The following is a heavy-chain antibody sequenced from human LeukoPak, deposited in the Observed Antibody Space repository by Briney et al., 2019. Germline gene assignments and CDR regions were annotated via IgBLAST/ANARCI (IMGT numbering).Heavy chain of an antibody. V-gene: IGHV3-15*01. Sequence: PGGSLRLSCAASGFTFSNAWMSWVRQAPGKGLEWVGRIKSKTDGGTTDYAAPVKGSFTISRDDSKNTLYLQMNSLKTEDTAVYYCTTMNFNYDYVWGSYRSPSGYAFDIWGQGTMVTVSS. D-gene: IGHD3-16*02. CDR3: TTMNFNYDYVWGSYRSPSGYAFDI. CDR1: GFTFSNAW. J-gene: IGHJ3*02. CDR2: IKSKTDGGTT.